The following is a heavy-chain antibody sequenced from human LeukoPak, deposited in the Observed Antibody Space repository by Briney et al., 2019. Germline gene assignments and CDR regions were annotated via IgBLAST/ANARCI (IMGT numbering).Heavy chain of an antibody. V-gene: IGHV3-7*04. D-gene: IGHD1-26*01. CDR2: IKEDGSEK. CDR3: ARDLNWEQLDH. Sequence: PGGSLRLSCAASGFTFSNYWMDWVRQAPGKRLEWVASIKEDGSEKYHLDSVKGRFTISRDNAKNSLYLHMNSLRAEDTAVYYCARDLNWEQLDHWGQGTLVTVSS. J-gene: IGHJ4*02. CDR1: GFTFSNYW.